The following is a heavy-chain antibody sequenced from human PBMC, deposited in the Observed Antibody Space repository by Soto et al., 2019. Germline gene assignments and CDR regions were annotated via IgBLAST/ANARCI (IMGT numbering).Heavy chain of an antibody. CDR1: GFTFSSYG. CDR3: AKIYYYDSSGYPFQH. CDR2: ISYDGSNK. Sequence: GGSLRLSCAASGFTFSSYGMHWVRQAPGKGLEWVAVISYDGSNKYYADSVKGRFTISRDNYKNTLYLQMNSLRAEDTAVYYCAKIYYYDSSGYPFQHWGQGTLVTVSS. D-gene: IGHD3-22*01. V-gene: IGHV3-30*18. J-gene: IGHJ1*01.